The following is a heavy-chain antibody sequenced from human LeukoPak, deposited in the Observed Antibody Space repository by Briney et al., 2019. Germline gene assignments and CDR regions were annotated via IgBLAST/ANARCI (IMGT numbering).Heavy chain of an antibody. CDR3: ARDAIGYCSGGSCYGVDY. D-gene: IGHD2-15*01. J-gene: IGHJ4*02. CDR1: GFTFSNSA. V-gene: IGHV3-23*01. CDR2: INGRGGST. Sequence: GGSLRLSCAASGFTFSNSAMNWVRQAPGKGLEWVSAINGRGGSTYYADSVKGRFTISRDNAKNSLYLQMNSLRAEDTAVYYCARDAIGYCSGGSCYGVDYWGQGTLVTVSS.